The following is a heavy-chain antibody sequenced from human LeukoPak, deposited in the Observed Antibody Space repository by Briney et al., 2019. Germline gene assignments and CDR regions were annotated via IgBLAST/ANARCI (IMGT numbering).Heavy chain of an antibody. Sequence: SETLSLTCTVSGYSISSGYYWGWIRQPPGKGLEWIGSIYHSGSTYYNPSLKSRVTISVDTSKNQFSLKLSSVTAADTAVYYCAAGGEEYYFDYWGQGTLVTVSS. D-gene: IGHD1-26*01. CDR3: AAGGEEYYFDY. CDR2: IYHSGST. J-gene: IGHJ4*02. V-gene: IGHV4-38-2*02. CDR1: GYSISSGYY.